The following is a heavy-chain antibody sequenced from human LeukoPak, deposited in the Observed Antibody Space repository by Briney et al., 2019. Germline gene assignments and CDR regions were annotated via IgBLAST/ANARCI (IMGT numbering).Heavy chain of an antibody. V-gene: IGHV3-66*04. D-gene: IGHD4-17*01. CDR3: ARQSSATTTFDS. Sequence: GGSLRLSCVASGFTVGASYMSWVRQAPGKGLEWVTAIYIGGTTYYADSVKGRFTISRDNSQNTVYLQMDSLRVEDTAVYFCARQSSATTTFDSWGQGTLVTVSS. J-gene: IGHJ4*02. CDR1: GFTVGASY. CDR2: IYIGGTT.